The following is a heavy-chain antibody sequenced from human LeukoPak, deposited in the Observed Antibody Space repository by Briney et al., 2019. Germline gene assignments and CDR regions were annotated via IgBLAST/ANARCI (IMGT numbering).Heavy chain of an antibody. V-gene: IGHV1-69*04. CDR3: ASYCSGGSCYSGYYYYGMDV. CDR2: IIPILGIA. Sequence: SVKVSCKASGGTFSSYAISWVRQAPGQGPEWMGRIIPILGIANYAQKFQGRVTITADKSTSTAYMELSSLRSEDTAVYYCASYCSGGSCYSGYYYYGMDVWGQGTTVTVSS. CDR1: GGTFSSYA. J-gene: IGHJ6*02. D-gene: IGHD2-15*01.